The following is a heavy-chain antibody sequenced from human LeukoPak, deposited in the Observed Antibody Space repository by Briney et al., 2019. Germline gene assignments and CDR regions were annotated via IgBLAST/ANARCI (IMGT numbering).Heavy chain of an antibody. CDR3: VRGSSSFYDSSGYSYYFDN. J-gene: IGHJ4*02. CDR1: GFTVSSNY. CDR2: ISYDGRTK. Sequence: GGSLRLSCAASGFTVSSNYMSWVRQAPGKGLEWVTIISYDGRTKYYADCVKGRFIISRDNSKNTLYLQMDSLRPEDTAVYYCVRGSSSFYDSSGYSYYFDNWGQGTLVTVSS. D-gene: IGHD3-22*01. V-gene: IGHV3-30*03.